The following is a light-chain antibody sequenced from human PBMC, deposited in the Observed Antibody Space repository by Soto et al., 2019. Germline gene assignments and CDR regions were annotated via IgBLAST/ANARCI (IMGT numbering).Light chain of an antibody. CDR3: QQYYSTPPT. V-gene: IGKV4-1*01. CDR2: WAS. CDR1: QSVLYRSNNKNY. J-gene: IGKJ1*01. Sequence: DIVMTQSPDSLAVSLGERDTINCKSSQSVLYRSNNKNYLAWYRQKPGQPPKLLIYWASTRESGVPDRFSGSGSGTDFTLTISSLQAEYVAVYYCQQYYSTPPTFGQGTKVEIK.